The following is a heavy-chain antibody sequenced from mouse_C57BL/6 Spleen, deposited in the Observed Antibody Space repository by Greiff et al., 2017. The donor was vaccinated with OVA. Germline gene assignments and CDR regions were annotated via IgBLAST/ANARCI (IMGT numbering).Heavy chain of an antibody. CDR3: ARGGGSSSYFDY. CDR1: GYTFTSYW. D-gene: IGHD1-1*01. Sequence: QVHVKQPGAELVRPGSSVKLSCKASGYTFTSYWMHWVKQRPIQGLEWIGNIDPSDSETHYNQKFKDKATLTVDKSSSTAYMQLSSLTSEDSAVKYWARGGGSSSYFDYWGQGTTLTVAS. J-gene: IGHJ2*01. CDR2: IDPSDSET. V-gene: IGHV1-52*01.